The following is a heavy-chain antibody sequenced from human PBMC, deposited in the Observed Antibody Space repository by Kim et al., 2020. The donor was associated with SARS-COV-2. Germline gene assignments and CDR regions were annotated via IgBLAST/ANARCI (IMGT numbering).Heavy chain of an antibody. D-gene: IGHD3-22*01. CDR3: ARDLITMTLGADF. V-gene: IGHV1-46*01. J-gene: IGHJ4*02. Sequence: YEQKLKGRLTVTRDTSTSTVYMELNSLRSEDTAIYYCARDLITMTLGADFWGQGTLVTVSS.